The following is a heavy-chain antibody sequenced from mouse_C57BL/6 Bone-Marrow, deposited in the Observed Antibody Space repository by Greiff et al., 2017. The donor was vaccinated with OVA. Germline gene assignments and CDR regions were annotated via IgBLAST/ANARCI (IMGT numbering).Heavy chain of an antibody. V-gene: IGHV1-15*01. D-gene: IGHD2-5*01. CDR2: IDPETGGT. CDR1: GYTFTDYE. Sequence: VQLQQSGAELVRPGASVTLSCKASGYTFTDYEMHWVKQTPVHGLEWIGAIDPETGGTAYNQKFKGKAILTADKSSSTAYMELRSLTSEDSAVYYCTRGNIGYSNLDYGGQGPTLTFSS. J-gene: IGHJ2*01. CDR3: TRGNIGYSNLDY.